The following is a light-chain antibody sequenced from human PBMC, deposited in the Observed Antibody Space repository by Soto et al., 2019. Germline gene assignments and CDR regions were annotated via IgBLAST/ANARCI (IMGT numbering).Light chain of an antibody. V-gene: IGLV1-44*01. Sequence: QSVLTQPPSASGTPGQRVTISCSGSSSNIGSNTVSWYQQLPGTAPKLLIYSNNARPSGVPDRFSGSKSGTSASLAISGLQSEDEGDYYCATWDDSLNGYVFGTGTKSPS. CDR2: SNN. CDR1: SSNIGSNT. CDR3: ATWDDSLNGYV. J-gene: IGLJ1*01.